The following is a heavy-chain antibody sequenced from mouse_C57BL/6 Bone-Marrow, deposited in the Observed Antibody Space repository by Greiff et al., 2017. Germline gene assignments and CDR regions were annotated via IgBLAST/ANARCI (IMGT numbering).Heavy chain of an antibody. D-gene: IGHD2-1*01. CDR2: IWGDGST. V-gene: IGHV2-3*01. Sequence: VQLVESGPGLVAPSQSLSITCTVSGFSLTSYGVSWVRQPPGKGLEWLGVIWGDGSTNYHSALISSLSISKDNSKSHVSLKLNRLQTNDTATYYCAKPGGNYPYYAMDYWGQGTSVTVSS. CDR3: AKPGGNYPYYAMDY. CDR1: GFSLTSYG. J-gene: IGHJ4*01.